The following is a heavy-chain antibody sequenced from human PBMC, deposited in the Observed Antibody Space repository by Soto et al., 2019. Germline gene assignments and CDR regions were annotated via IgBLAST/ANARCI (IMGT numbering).Heavy chain of an antibody. D-gene: IGHD3-3*01. CDR1: GFTFSSYD. J-gene: IGHJ6*02. CDR3: ARSTPIFGVVYYYYRLDV. Sequence: GGSLRLSCAASGFTFSSYDMHWVRQATGKGLEWVSAIGTAGDTYYPGSVKGRFTISRENAKNSLYLQMNSLRAEDTAVYYCARSTPIFGVVYYYYRLDVWGQGTTVTVSS. CDR2: IGTAGDT. V-gene: IGHV3-13*01.